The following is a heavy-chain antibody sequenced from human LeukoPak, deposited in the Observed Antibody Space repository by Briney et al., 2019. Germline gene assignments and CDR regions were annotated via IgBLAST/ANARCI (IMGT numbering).Heavy chain of an antibody. Sequence: GGSLSLSCAASRFSVSSNYMNWVRPAPGQGLEWVSAIYTGGTTYYADSVKGRFTISRDNSKNTLYLQMNSLRAEDTAVYYCARDKLGSGYSSDFDYWGQGTLVTVSS. J-gene: IGHJ4*02. CDR3: ARDKLGSGYSSDFDY. CDR2: IYTGGTT. CDR1: RFSVSSNY. V-gene: IGHV3-66*02. D-gene: IGHD6-19*01.